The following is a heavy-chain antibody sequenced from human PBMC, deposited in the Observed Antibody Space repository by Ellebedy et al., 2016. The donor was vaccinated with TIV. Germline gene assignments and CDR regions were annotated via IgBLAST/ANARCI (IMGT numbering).Heavy chain of an antibody. D-gene: IGHD5-24*01. V-gene: IGHV3-21*01. CDR2: ISSSSSYI. CDR1: GFTFSRYS. Sequence: GESLKISCVVSGFTFSRYSMNWVRQAPGKGLEWVTSISSSSSYIYYADSVKGRFTISRDNGKNALYLQMNSLRAEDTAVYYCANGAYDIWGQGTMVTVSS. CDR3: ANGAYDI. J-gene: IGHJ3*02.